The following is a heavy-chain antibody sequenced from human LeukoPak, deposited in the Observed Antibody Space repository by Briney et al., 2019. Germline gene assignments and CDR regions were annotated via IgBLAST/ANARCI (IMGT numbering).Heavy chain of an antibody. Sequence: PGGSLRLSCAASGFTFSSHSMSWVRQAPGKGLEWVSSIDSSSSHIYYADSVKGRFTISRDNAKNSLFLQMNSLRAEDTAVYYCAKDYCSSTSCDPGYYYYGMDVWGQGTTVTVSS. J-gene: IGHJ6*02. V-gene: IGHV3-21*01. CDR2: IDSSSSHI. CDR1: GFTFSSHS. CDR3: AKDYCSSTSCDPGYYYYGMDV. D-gene: IGHD2-2*01.